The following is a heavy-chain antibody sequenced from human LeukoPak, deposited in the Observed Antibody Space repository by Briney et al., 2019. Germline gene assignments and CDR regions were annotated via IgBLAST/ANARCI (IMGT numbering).Heavy chain of an antibody. Sequence: PGGSLRLSCSASGFTFSSYAMHWVRQAPGKGLEFVSGISSNGGSTYYTDPVKGRLTISRDNSKNTVYLQMSSLRPEDTAVYFCVKRLNNYFDYWGQGPLVTVSS. CDR2: ISSNGGST. V-gene: IGHV3-64D*06. J-gene: IGHJ4*02. D-gene: IGHD4/OR15-4a*01. CDR1: GFTFSSYA. CDR3: VKRLNNYFDY.